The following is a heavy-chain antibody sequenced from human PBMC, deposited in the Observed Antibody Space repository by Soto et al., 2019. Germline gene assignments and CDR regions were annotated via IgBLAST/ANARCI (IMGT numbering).Heavy chain of an antibody. J-gene: IGHJ4*02. CDR2: ISGNSGYI. V-gene: IGHV3-21*01. Sequence: EVQLVESGGGLVKPGGSLRLSCAGCGFFFSSYTMDWVRQAPGKGLEWVSSISGNSGYIYYADSVKGRFTISRDNAKNSLFLQMKNLRAEDTAVYYCASEITVDGRAGYWGQGTLVTVSS. CDR3: ASEITVDGRAGY. D-gene: IGHD6-19*01. CDR1: GFFFSSYT.